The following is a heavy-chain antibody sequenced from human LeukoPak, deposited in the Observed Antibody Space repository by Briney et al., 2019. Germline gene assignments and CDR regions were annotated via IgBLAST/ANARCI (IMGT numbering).Heavy chain of an antibody. J-gene: IGHJ4*02. D-gene: IGHD2-2*01. CDR3: ARTRYCSSTSCPYFDY. CDR1: GFTPSSYS. Sequence: PGGSLRLSCAASGFTPSSYSMNWVRQAPEKGLEWVSSISSSSSYIYYADSVKGRFTISRDNAKNSLYLQMNSLRAEDTAVYYCARTRYCSSTSCPYFDYWGQGTLVTVSS. V-gene: IGHV3-21*01. CDR2: ISSSSSYI.